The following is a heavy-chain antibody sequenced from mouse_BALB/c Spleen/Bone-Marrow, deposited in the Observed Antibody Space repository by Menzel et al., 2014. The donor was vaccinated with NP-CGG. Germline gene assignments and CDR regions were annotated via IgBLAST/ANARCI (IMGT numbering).Heavy chain of an antibody. V-gene: IGHV1-54*01. J-gene: IGHJ2*01. CDR2: INPGIGGT. Sequence: QVQLQQSGDELVRPGTSVKVSCKASGYAFTNYLIEWFKQRPGQGLEWIGGINPGIGGTTYNAKFKGKATLTADKSSTTAYMQLSSLTSDDSAVYFCARFTRDYWGQGTTLTLSS. CDR3: ARFTRDY. CDR1: GYAFTNYL.